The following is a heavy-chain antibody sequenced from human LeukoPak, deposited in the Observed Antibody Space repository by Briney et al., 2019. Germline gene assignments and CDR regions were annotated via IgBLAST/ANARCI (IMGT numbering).Heavy chain of an antibody. CDR1: GFTVSSYY. J-gene: IGHJ6*02. V-gene: IGHV3-66*01. CDR2: MYSGGST. CDR3: ARSYSNHLFGMDV. D-gene: IGHD4-11*01. Sequence: GGPLRLSCAASGFTVSSYYMTWVRQAPGKGLEWVSVMYSGGSTYYADSVKGRVAISRDNSQNTVFLQMNSVRVEDTAVYYCARSYSNHLFGMDVWGQGTAVTVSS.